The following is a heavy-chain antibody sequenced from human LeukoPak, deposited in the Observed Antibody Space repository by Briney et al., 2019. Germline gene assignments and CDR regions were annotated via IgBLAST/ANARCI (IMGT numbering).Heavy chain of an antibody. V-gene: IGHV4-59*08. CDR1: GGSISSYY. CDR3: ARHKVRDYMDV. J-gene: IGHJ6*03. Sequence: TSETLSLTCTVSGGSISSYYWSWIRQPPGKGLEWIGNIYYSGNTYYNPSLKSRVTISIDTSKNQFSLQVSSVTAADTAVYYCARHKVRDYMDVWGKGTTVTISS. CDR2: IYYSGNT. D-gene: IGHD3-22*01.